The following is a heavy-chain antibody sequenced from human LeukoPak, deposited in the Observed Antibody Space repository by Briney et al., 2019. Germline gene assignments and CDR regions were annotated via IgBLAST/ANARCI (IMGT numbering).Heavy chain of an antibody. V-gene: IGHV4-61*02. Sequence: KPSETLSLTCTVSGGSISSGSYYWSWIRQPAGKGLEWIGRIYTSGSTNYNPSLKGRITISVDTSKNQFSLKLSSVTAADTAVYYCARDSHYSNYYDYWGQGTLVTVSS. CDR3: ARDSHYSNYYDY. CDR2: IYTSGST. J-gene: IGHJ4*02. CDR1: GGSISSGSYY. D-gene: IGHD4-11*01.